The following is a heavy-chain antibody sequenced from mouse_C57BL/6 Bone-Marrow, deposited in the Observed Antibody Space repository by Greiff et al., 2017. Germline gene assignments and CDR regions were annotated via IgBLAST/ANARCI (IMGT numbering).Heavy chain of an antibody. V-gene: IGHV1-69*01. CDR1: GYTFTSYW. CDR2: IDPSDSYT. CDR3: AREDYGYDVGAMDY. J-gene: IGHJ4*01. D-gene: IGHD2-2*01. Sequence: QVQLQQPGAELVMPGASVKLSCKASGYTFTSYWMHWVKQRPGQGLEWIGEIDPSDSYTNYTQKFKGKSTLTVDKSSSTAYMQLRSLTSEDSAVYYCAREDYGYDVGAMDYWGQGTSVTVSS.